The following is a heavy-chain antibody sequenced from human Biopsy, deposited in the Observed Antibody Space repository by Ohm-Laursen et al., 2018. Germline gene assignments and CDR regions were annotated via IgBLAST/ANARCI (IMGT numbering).Heavy chain of an antibody. CDR3: ARDRGYYTDRTVPGYFDL. CDR2: VYYTGST. Sequence: TLSLTCAVSGDAISSYYWSWIRQPPGKGLEWIGYVYYTGSTDYNPSLQSRVTISVDTSKNHFSLRLRSVTPADTAIYYCARDRGYYTDRTVPGYFDLWGRGTLVTVSS. J-gene: IGHJ2*01. D-gene: IGHD3-22*01. V-gene: IGHV4-59*01. CDR1: GDAISSYY.